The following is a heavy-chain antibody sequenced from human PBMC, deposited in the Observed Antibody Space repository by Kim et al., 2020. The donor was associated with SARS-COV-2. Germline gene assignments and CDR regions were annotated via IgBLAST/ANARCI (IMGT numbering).Heavy chain of an antibody. Sequence: GGSLRLSCAASGFTFSSYWMSWVRQAPGKGLEWVANIKQDGSGKYYVDSVKGRFTISRDNAKNTLYLQMNSLRAEDTAVYYCARDVIQLWPSSVEYFDYWGQGTLVTVSS. CDR1: GFTFSSYW. CDR3: ARDVIQLWPSSVEYFDY. V-gene: IGHV3-7*01. J-gene: IGHJ4*02. D-gene: IGHD5-18*01. CDR2: IKQDGSGK.